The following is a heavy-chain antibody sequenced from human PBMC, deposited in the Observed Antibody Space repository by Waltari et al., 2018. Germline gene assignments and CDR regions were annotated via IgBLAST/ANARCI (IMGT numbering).Heavy chain of an antibody. CDR3: TTLGYRSGWSFDY. CDR1: GFTFTNAW. Sequence: EVQLVESGGGLVKPGGSLRLSCAASGFTFTNAWMNWVRQAPGKGLEWVCRIKSKTDGGTTDYAAPVKGRFTISRDDSKNTLYLQMNSLKTDDTAVYYCTTLGYRSGWSFDYWGQGTLVTVSS. J-gene: IGHJ4*02. D-gene: IGHD6-19*01. CDR2: IKSKTDGGTT. V-gene: IGHV3-15*07.